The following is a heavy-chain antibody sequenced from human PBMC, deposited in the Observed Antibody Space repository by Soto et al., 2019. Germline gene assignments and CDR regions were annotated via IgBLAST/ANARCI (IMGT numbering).Heavy chain of an antibody. CDR3: AREPVGPRDPIAVAGTQGY. Sequence: GGSLRLSCAASGFTFSSYAMHWVRQAPGKGLEWVAVISYDGSNKYYADSVKGRFTISRDNSKNTLYLQMNSLRAEDTAVYYCAREPVGPRDPIAVAGTQGYWGQGTLVTVSS. V-gene: IGHV3-30-3*01. J-gene: IGHJ4*02. CDR2: ISYDGSNK. CDR1: GFTFSSYA. D-gene: IGHD6-19*01.